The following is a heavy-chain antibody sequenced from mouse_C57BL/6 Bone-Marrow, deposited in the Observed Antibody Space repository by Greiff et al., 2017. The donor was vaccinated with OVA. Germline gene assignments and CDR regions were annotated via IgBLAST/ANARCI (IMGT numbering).Heavy chain of an antibody. CDR3: ARHNTVQFAY. Sequence: EVKLVESGGDLVKPGGSLKLSCAASGFTFSSYGMSWVRQTPDKGLEWVATISSGGSYTYYPDSVKGRFTISIDNAKNTLYLQMSSLKSEDTAMYYGARHNTVQFAYWGQGTLVTVSA. CDR1: GFTFSSYG. D-gene: IGHD5-1-1*01. V-gene: IGHV5-6*02. J-gene: IGHJ3*01. CDR2: ISSGGSYT.